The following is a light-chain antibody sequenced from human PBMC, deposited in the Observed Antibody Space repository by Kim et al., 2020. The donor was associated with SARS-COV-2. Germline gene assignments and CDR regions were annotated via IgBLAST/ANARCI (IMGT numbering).Light chain of an antibody. CDR1: PSVGDR. CDR3: QQRSNWPPT. Sequence: SLSPGERATLSCRAGPSVGDRLAWYQHKPGQGPRLLIYDASNRATGIPDRFSGSGSGTDVTLTISSLEPEDFAIYYCQQRSNWPPTFGGGTKLEI. CDR2: DAS. J-gene: IGKJ4*01. V-gene: IGKV3-11*01.